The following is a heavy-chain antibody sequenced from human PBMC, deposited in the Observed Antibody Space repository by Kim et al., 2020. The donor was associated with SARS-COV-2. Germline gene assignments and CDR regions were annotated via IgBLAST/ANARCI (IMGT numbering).Heavy chain of an antibody. V-gene: IGHV4-34*01. Sequence: SETLSLTCAVYGGSFSGYYWSWIRQPPGKGLEWIGEINHSGSTNYNPSLKSRVTISVDTSKNQFSLKLSSVTAADTAVYYCARGRPCSSTSCRYFDYWGQGTLVTVSS. D-gene: IGHD2-2*01. CDR1: GGSFSGYY. CDR3: ARGRPCSSTSCRYFDY. J-gene: IGHJ4*02. CDR2: INHSGST.